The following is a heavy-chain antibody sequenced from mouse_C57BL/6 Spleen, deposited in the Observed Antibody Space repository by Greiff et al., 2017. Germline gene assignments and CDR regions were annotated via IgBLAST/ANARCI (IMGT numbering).Heavy chain of an antibody. D-gene: IGHD2-1*01. CDR1: GYAFTHYF. J-gene: IGHJ2*01. V-gene: IGHV1-54*01. CDR3: AREDGNPHYDY. Sequence: VQLQQSGAELVRPGTSVKVSCKASGYAFTHYFIEWVKQRPGQGLEWIGVIYPGNGGTNYNEKFKGKATLTADKSSSTAYMQLSSLTSEDSAVYFCAREDGNPHYDYWGQGTTLTVSS. CDR2: IYPGNGGT.